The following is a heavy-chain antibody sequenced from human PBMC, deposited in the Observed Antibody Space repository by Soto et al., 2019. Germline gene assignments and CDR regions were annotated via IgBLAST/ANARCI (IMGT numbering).Heavy chain of an antibody. Sequence: EVQLVESGGDMGQPGRSLNLSCVGSGYSFEDYSMHWVRQAPGKGLEWVSGISWNGNFTGYADSVKGRFTNSRDNAKNSLFLQMRSLSLEDTALYYCVGGSWFDWGQGTLVNVSS. J-gene: IGHJ4*02. CDR3: VGGSWFD. D-gene: IGHD2-15*01. V-gene: IGHV3-9*01. CDR2: ISWNGNFT. CDR1: GYSFEDYS.